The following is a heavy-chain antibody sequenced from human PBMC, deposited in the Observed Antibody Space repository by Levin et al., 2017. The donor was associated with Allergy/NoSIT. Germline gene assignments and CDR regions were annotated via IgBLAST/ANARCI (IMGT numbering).Heavy chain of an antibody. CDR3: ARTSGFGGVIVYPNYFDY. V-gene: IGHV3-64*01. Sequence: GGSLRLSCAASGFTFSSYAMHWVRQAPGKGLEYVSAISSNGGSTYYANSVKGRFTISRDNSKNTLYLQIGSLGAEDMAVYYCARTSGFGGVIVYPNYFDYWGQGTLVTVSS. D-gene: IGHD3-16*02. CDR1: GFTFSSYA. J-gene: IGHJ4*02. CDR2: ISSNGGST.